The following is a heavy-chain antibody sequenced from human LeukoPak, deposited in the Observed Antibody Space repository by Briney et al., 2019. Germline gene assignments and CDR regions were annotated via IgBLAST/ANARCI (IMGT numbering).Heavy chain of an antibody. V-gene: IGHV3-53*01. Sequence: PGGSLRLSCAASGFTFSSYSMNWVRQAPGKGLEWVSVIYRGDATFYADSVKGRFTISTDTSKNTLYLQMNSLRAEDTAVYYCARESFAGYNYGTYYFDYWGQGTLVTVSS. CDR2: IYRGDAT. D-gene: IGHD5-18*01. J-gene: IGHJ4*02. CDR1: GFTFSSYS. CDR3: ARESFAGYNYGTYYFDY.